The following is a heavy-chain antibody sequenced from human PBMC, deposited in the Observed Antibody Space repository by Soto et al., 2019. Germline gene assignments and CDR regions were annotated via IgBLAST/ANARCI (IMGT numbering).Heavy chain of an antibody. J-gene: IGHJ4*02. CDR3: ARDLSGYYGNFDY. Sequence: PSETLSLTCTVSGDSISNRYWSWIRQPPGKGLEWIGFISYTGTTNYSPSLKSRVTISRDTSKNQFSLKLSSVTAADTAIYYCARDLSGYYGNFDYWGQGTLVTVSS. V-gene: IGHV4-59*11. CDR2: ISYTGTT. CDR1: GDSISNRY. D-gene: IGHD3-9*01.